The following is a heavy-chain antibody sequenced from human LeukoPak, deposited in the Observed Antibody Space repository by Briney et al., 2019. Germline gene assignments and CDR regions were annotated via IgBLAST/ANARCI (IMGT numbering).Heavy chain of an antibody. D-gene: IGHD3-3*01. CDR2: IYHSGST. CDR3: ARDGRSGYYYYYYMDV. Sequence: SETLSLTCAVSGGSISSSNWWSWVRQPPGKGLEWIGEIYHSGSTNYNPSLKSRVTISVDTSKNQFSLKLSSVTAADTAVYYCARDGRSGYYYYYYMDVWGKGTTVTVSS. CDR1: GGSISSSNW. J-gene: IGHJ6*03. V-gene: IGHV4-4*02.